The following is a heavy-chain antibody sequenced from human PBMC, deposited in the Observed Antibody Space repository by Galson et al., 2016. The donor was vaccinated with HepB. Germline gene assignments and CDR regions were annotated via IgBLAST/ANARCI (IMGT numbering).Heavy chain of an antibody. V-gene: IGHV3-23*01. D-gene: IGHD6-13*01. CDR3: ARESDSSSWYVVDY. J-gene: IGHJ4*02. CDR1: GFTFRNYG. CDR2: ISRSGDST. Sequence: SLRLSCAASGFTFRNYGMTWARQAPGKGLEVVSRISRSGDSTDYADSVKGRFTISRDNSKNTLSLQMNSLRAEDTAVYYCARESDSSSWYVVDYWGQGTLVTVSS.